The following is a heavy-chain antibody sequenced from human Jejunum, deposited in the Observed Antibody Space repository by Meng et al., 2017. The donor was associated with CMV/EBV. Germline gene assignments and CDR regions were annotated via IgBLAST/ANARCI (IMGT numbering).Heavy chain of an antibody. CDR2: IGGGGPPT. Sequence: LSCAGSGFSLTGEAMNAASQDPGKGRDWVSGIGGGGPPTYYADSVKGRLTISRENSKNTLYLQMDSLRAEATAIYYCARIRSSPGGGDCGQGTLVTVSS. CDR1: GFSLTGEA. CDR3: ARIRSSPGGGD. V-gene: IGHV3-23*01. J-gene: IGHJ4*02. D-gene: IGHD6-13*01.